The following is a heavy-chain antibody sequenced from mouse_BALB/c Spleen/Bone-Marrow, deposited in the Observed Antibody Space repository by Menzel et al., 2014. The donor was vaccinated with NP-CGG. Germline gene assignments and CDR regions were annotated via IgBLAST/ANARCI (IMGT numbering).Heavy chain of an antibody. CDR2: IIPSSGYT. CDR3: TIRYYAMDY. D-gene: IGHD1-1*01. CDR1: GYTFTRYT. V-gene: IGHV1-4*01. J-gene: IGHJ4*01. Sequence: LVESGAELARPGASVKVSCQASGYTFTRYTMHWEKQRPGQGLEWIGYIIPSSGYTNYNQKFKDKATLTADKSSSTAYMQLSSLTSEGSAVYYCTIRYYAMDYWGQGTSVTVSS.